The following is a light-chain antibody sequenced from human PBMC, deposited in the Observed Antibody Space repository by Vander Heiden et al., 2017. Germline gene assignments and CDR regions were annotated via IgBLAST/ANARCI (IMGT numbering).Light chain of an antibody. V-gene: IGKV3-15*01. CDR1: QSVSTN. CDR2: AAS. J-gene: IGKJ1*01. CDR3: QQYNNWPPWT. Sequence: EIVMTQSPSTLSVSPGERSTLSCRASQSVSTNLAWYQQKPGQGPRLLIFAASTRAPGGPDRISGSGSGTEFALTISSLQSEDFAVYFCQQYNNWPPWTFGQGTKVEIK.